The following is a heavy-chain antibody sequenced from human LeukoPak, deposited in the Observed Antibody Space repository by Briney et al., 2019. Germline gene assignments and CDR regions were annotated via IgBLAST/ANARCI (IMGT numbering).Heavy chain of an antibody. CDR1: GFTYSSYA. Sequence: GGSLRLSCVSSGFTYSSYAMSWVRQAPGKGLEWVSGVSGSGGSTYYADSVKGRFTISRDNSKNTLYLQMNSLRAEDTAVYYCAKDLDIVARITGNWGQGTLVTVSS. J-gene: IGHJ4*02. CDR3: AKDLDIVARITGN. D-gene: IGHD5-12*01. V-gene: IGHV3-23*01. CDR2: VSGSGGST.